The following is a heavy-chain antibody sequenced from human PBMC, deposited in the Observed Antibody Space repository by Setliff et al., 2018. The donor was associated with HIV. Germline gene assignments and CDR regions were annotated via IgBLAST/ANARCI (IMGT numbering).Heavy chain of an antibody. V-gene: IGHV1-69*05. Sequence: ASVKVSCKASGGPFSAYAITWVRQAPGQGLEWMGGFVPIFRTVKYAQKFQDRVTITTDESTKTAYMELRSLRSEDTAVYFCARGIGLIREDFYYYMDVWGPGTTVTVSS. J-gene: IGHJ6*02. CDR3: ARGIGLIREDFYYYMDV. CDR2: FVPIFRTV. D-gene: IGHD6-13*01. CDR1: GGPFSAYA.